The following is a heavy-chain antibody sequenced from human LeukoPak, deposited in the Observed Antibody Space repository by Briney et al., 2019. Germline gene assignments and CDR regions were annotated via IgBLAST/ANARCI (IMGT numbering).Heavy chain of an antibody. V-gene: IGHV1-8*01. Sequence: ASVKVSCKASGYTFTSYDINWVRQVTGQGLEWMGWMNPNSGNTGYAQKFQGRVTMTRNTSISTAYMELSSLRSEDTAVYYCARAAPGVTMIVVVIPYFDYWGQGTLVTVSS. CDR2: MNPNSGNT. D-gene: IGHD3-22*01. CDR1: GYTFTSYD. J-gene: IGHJ4*02. CDR3: ARAAPGVTMIVVVIPYFDY.